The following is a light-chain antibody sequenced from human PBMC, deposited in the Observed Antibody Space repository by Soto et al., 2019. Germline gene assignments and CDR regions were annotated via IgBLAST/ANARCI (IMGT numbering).Light chain of an antibody. J-gene: IGKJ2*01. CDR1: QRVSNSY. Sequence: EIVLTQSPGTLSLSPGERATLSCRASQRVSNSYLAWYQQKPGQAPRLLIYGASSGATGIPDRFSGSGSGTDFTLTISRLEPEDFAVYFCQRYGSSPPFTFGQGTKVEI. V-gene: IGKV3-20*01. CDR3: QRYGSSPPFT. CDR2: GAS.